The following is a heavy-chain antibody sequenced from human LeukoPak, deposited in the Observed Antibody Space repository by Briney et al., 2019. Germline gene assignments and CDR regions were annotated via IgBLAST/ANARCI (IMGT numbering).Heavy chain of an antibody. CDR3: ARGGSGISNAFDI. CDR1: GGSISSGGYS. Sequence: SETLSLTCTVSGGSISSGGYSWTWIRQHPGKALEWIGYLYYSGSTNSNPSLKSRVTMSVDTSKNQFSLKLRSVTAADTAVYYCARGGSGISNAFDIWGQGTMVTVSS. J-gene: IGHJ3*02. V-gene: IGHV4-61*08. CDR2: LYYSGST. D-gene: IGHD3-10*01.